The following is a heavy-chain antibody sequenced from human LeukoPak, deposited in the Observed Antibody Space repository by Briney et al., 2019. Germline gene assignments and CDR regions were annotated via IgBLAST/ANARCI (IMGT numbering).Heavy chain of an antibody. CDR2: IYYSGST. D-gene: IGHD6-6*01. Sequence: KPSETLSLTCTVSGGSISSYYWSWIRQPPGKGLEWIGYIYYSGSTNYNPSLRSRVTISVDTSNNQFSLKLTSVTAADTAVYYCATIAGSSSYWGQGTLVTVSS. V-gene: IGHV4-59*08. CDR1: GGSISSYY. J-gene: IGHJ4*02. CDR3: ATIAGSSSY.